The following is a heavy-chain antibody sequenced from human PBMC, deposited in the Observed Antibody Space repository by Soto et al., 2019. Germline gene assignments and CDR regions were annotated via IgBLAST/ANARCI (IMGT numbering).Heavy chain of an antibody. CDR3: ASHSYADCDVYCFDY. CDR1: GGSISSYY. D-gene: IGHD4-17*01. Sequence: QVQLQESGPGLVKPSETLSLTCTVSGGSISSYYWSWIRQPPGKGLEWIGYIYFSGTTNYNPSLRSRVTLSVDTSKNQFTLKPSSATPADTAVYCCASHSYADCDVYCFDYWGQGTLVTVSS. CDR2: IYFSGTT. J-gene: IGHJ4*02. V-gene: IGHV4-59*08.